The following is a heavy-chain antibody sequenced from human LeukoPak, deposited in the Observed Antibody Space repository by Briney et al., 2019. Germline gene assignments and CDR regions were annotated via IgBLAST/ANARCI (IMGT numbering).Heavy chain of an antibody. CDR1: GFTFSGSA. Sequence: GGSLTLSCAASGFTFSGSAMHWVRQAAGKGLEWVGRIRSKANSYATAYAASVKGTFTISRDDSKNTAYLQMNSLRAEDTAVYYCANYDWNFDYWGQGTLVTVSS. V-gene: IGHV3-73*01. CDR2: IRSKANSYAT. J-gene: IGHJ4*02. D-gene: IGHD3-9*01. CDR3: ANYDWNFDY.